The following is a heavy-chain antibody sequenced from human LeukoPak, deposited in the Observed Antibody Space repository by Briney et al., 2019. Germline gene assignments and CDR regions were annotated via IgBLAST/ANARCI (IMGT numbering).Heavy chain of an antibody. CDR1: GFTFSSYA. CDR3: ARDYRYDRSGYFLF. V-gene: IGHV3-30-3*01. J-gene: IGHJ4*02. Sequence: PGRSLRLSCAASGFTFSSYAMHWVRQAPGKGLEGVALISYDENKKYYADSVKGRFTISRDNSKKTLSLLMSSLRAEDTALYYCARDYRYDRSGYFLFWGQGTLVTVSS. D-gene: IGHD3-22*01. CDR2: ISYDENKK.